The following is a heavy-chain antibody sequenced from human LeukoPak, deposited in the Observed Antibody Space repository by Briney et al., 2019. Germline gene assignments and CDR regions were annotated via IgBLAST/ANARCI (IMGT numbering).Heavy chain of an antibody. D-gene: IGHD6-13*01. Sequence: GGSLRLSCAASGFIFSTYCMSWVRQAPGKGLEWVANIKPDGSDKYYVDSVKGRFTISRDNAKNSLYLQMNSLRAEDTAVYYCARANNSSWNFWGQGTLVTVAS. J-gene: IGHJ4*02. V-gene: IGHV3-7*01. CDR1: GFIFSTYC. CDR2: IKPDGSDK. CDR3: ARANNSSWNF.